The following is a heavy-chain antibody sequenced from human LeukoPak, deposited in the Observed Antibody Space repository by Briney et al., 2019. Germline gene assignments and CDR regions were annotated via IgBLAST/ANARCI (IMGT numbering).Heavy chain of an antibody. CDR2: ISSSSSYI. Sequence: PGGSLRLSCAASGFTFSSYSMNWVRQAPGKGLEWVSYISSSSSYIYYADSVKGRFTISRDNAKNSLYLQMNSLRAEDTAVYYCARAYLGSHYDILTGYYKFGGMDVWGQGTTVTVSS. CDR3: ARAYLGSHYDILTGYYKFGGMDV. D-gene: IGHD3-9*01. J-gene: IGHJ6*02. V-gene: IGHV3-21*05. CDR1: GFTFSSYS.